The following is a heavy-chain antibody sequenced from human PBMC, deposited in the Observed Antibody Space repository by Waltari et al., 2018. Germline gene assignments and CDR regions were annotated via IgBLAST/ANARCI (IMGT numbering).Heavy chain of an antibody. CDR2: INPNSGGT. CDR3: ARGPPYSSGWYDY. J-gene: IGHJ4*02. CDR1: GYTFTGYY. D-gene: IGHD6-19*01. V-gene: IGHV1-2*02. Sequence: QVQLVQSGAEVKKPGASVKVSCQASGYTFTGYYLHWVRPAPGQGLEWMGWINPNSGGTNYAQKFQGRVTMTRDTSISTAYMELSRLRSDDTAVYYCARGPPYSSGWYDYWGQGTLVTVSS.